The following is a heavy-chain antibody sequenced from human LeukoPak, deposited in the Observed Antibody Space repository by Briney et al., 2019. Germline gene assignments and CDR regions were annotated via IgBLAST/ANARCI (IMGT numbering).Heavy chain of an antibody. V-gene: IGHV3-21*06. CDR2: ISSTSSYI. Sequence: GGSLRLSCEASGFTLSHYNMNWVRQTPGKGLEWVSSISSTSSYIYYADSAKGRFTISRDNAKNSLYLQMHSLGAEDTAVYYCARDRSSDWHFDYWGQGTLVTVSS. J-gene: IGHJ4*02. D-gene: IGHD6-19*01. CDR1: GFTLSHYN. CDR3: ARDRSSDWHFDY.